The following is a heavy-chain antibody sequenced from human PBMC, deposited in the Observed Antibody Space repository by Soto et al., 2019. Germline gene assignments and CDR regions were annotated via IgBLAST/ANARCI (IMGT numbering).Heavy chain of an antibody. CDR2: IIPIFGTA. D-gene: IGHD3-22*01. CDR1: GGTFSSYA. Sequence: QVQLVQSGAEVTKPGSSVKVSCKASGGTFSSYAISWVRQAPGQGLEWMGGIIPIFGTANYAQKFQGRVTITADESTSTAYMELSSLRSEDTAVYYCARSRTSGGEYDSSGPHDYWGQGTLVTVSS. V-gene: IGHV1-69*12. J-gene: IGHJ4*02. CDR3: ARSRTSGGEYDSSGPHDY.